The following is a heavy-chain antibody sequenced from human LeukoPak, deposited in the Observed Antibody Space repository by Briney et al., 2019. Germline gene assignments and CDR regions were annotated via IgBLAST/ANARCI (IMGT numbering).Heavy chain of an antibody. Sequence: SETLSLTCTVSGGSISSGGYYWSWIRQHPGKGLEWIGYIYYSGSTYYSPSLKSRVTISVDTSKNQFSLKLSSVTAADTAVYYCARVGGEQQQTPFDYWGQGTLVTVSS. CDR3: ARVGGEQQQTPFDY. D-gene: IGHD6-13*01. V-gene: IGHV4-31*03. CDR1: GGSISSGGYY. J-gene: IGHJ4*02. CDR2: IYYSGST.